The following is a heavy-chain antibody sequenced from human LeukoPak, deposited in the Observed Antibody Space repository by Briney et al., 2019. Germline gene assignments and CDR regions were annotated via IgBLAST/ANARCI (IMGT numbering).Heavy chain of an antibody. D-gene: IGHD2-2*01. CDR3: ATEDVVVPTAAQRHLDY. V-gene: IGHV4-39*02. CDR2: IYYSGST. CDR1: GGSIRNSNFF. J-gene: IGHJ4*02. Sequence: SETLSLTCTVSGGSIRNSNFFWGWIRQPPGKGLEWIGSIYYSGSTYYNASLKSRLSISVDTSKNQFSLKVTSVTAADTAVYYCATEDVVVPTAAQRHLDYWGQGTLVTVSS.